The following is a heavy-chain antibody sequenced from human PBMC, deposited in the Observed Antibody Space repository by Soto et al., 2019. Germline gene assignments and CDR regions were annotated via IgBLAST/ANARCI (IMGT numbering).Heavy chain of an antibody. V-gene: IGHV6-1*01. CDR1: GDSVSSNSAG. CDR2: TYYRSKWYY. J-gene: IGHJ4*01. D-gene: IGHD3-16*01. CDR3: SRVGQCKARISNF. Sequence: SQTLSSTFAITGDSVSSNSAGWRWVRQSTSRGLEWLGRTYYRSKWYYEYAVSVRGRITINQDTSKNQYSLQLNSVTTADKAVYFSSRVGQCKARISNFWCQGTL.